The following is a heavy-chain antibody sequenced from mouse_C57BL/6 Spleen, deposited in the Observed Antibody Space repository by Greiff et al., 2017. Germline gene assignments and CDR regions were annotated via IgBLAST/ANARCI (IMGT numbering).Heavy chain of an antibody. D-gene: IGHD1-1*01. J-gene: IGHJ4*01. V-gene: IGHV5-17*01. CDR3: ASYYYGSSWAMDY. Sequence: EVMLVESGGGLVKPGGSLKLSCAASGFTFSDYGMHWVRQAPEQGLEWVAYISSGSSTIYYADTVKGRFTISRDNAKNTLFLQMTSLRSEDTAMYYCASYYYGSSWAMDYWGQGTSVTVSS. CDR2: ISSGSSTI. CDR1: GFTFSDYG.